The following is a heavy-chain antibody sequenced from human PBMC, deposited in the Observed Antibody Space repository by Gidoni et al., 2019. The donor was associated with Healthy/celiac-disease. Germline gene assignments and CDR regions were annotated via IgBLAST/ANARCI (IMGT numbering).Heavy chain of an antibody. CDR1: GFTFSNAW. CDR3: TTDSPYYYGSGSEPFDY. V-gene: IGHV3-15*01. Sequence: VQLVESGGGLVKPGGSLRLSCSASGFTFSNAWMSWVCQAPGKGLVWVGSIKSKTDGGTTDYAAPVKGRFTISRDDSKNTLYLQMNSLKTEDTAVYYCTTDSPYYYGSGSEPFDYWGQGTLVTVSS. CDR2: IKSKTDGGTT. D-gene: IGHD3-10*01. J-gene: IGHJ4*02.